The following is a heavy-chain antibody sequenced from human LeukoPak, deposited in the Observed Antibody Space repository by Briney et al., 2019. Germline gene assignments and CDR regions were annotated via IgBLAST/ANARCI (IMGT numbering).Heavy chain of an antibody. V-gene: IGHV4-59*01. CDR2: IHYSGST. J-gene: IGHJ6*03. Sequence: SETLSLTRTVSGGSISSYYWSWIRQPPGKGLEWIGYIHYSGSTYYNPSLKSRVTISVDTSKNQFSLKLSSVTAADTAVYYCARTTEGGYTYGYFYYYYMDVWGKGTTVTISS. CDR3: ARTTEGGYTYGYFYYYYMDV. D-gene: IGHD5-18*01. CDR1: GGSISSYY.